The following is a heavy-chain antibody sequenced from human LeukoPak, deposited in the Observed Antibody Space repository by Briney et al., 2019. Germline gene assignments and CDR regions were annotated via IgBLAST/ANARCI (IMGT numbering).Heavy chain of an antibody. Sequence: PGGSLRLSCAASGFTFSSYSMNWVRQAPGKGLEWVSSISSSSSYIYYADSVRGRFTISRDNAKNSLYLQMNSLRAEDTAVYYCARAGDTSWMNYYMDVWGKGTTVTVSS. D-gene: IGHD5-12*01. CDR1: GFTFSSYS. CDR2: ISSSSSYI. CDR3: ARAGDTSWMNYYMDV. V-gene: IGHV3-21*01. J-gene: IGHJ6*03.